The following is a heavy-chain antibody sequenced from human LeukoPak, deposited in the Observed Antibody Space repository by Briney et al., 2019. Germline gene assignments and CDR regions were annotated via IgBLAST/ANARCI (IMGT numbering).Heavy chain of an antibody. CDR2: IRSKAYGGTT. Sequence: GGSLRLSCTASGFTFGDYAMSWFRQAPGKGLEWVGFIRSKAYGGTTEYAASVKGRFTISRDDSKSIAYLQMNSLETEDTAVYYCTRPLHLRYTGVGYWGQGTLVTVSS. V-gene: IGHV3-49*03. CDR1: GFTFGDYA. D-gene: IGHD3-9*01. CDR3: TRPLHLRYTGVGY. J-gene: IGHJ4*02.